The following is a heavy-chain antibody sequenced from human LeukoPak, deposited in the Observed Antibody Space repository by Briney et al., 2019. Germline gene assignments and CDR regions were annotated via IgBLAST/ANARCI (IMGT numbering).Heavy chain of an antibody. D-gene: IGHD4-17*01. CDR3: ARGPHDYGDYGVLGGGYYYYYGMDV. CDR2: INPNSGGT. Sequence: ASVKVSCKASGYTFTGYYMHWVRQAPGQGLEWMGWINPNSGGTNYAQKFQGWVTMTRDTSISTAYMELSRLRSDDTAVYYCARGPHDYGDYGVLGGGYYYYYGMDVWGQGTTVTVSS. J-gene: IGHJ6*02. CDR1: GYTFTGYY. V-gene: IGHV1-2*04.